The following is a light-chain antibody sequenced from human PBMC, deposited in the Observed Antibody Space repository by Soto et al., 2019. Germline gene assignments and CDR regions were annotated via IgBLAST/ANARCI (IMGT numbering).Light chain of an antibody. Sequence: EIVLTQSPLSLPVTPGEPASISCRSSRNLLHSNGYYYLDWYLQKPGQSPQLLIYTLSYRASGVPDRFSGSGSGTDFTLKISRVEADDVGVYYCMQRIDFPITFGQGTRLEIK. CDR3: MQRIDFPIT. J-gene: IGKJ5*01. CDR2: TLS. V-gene: IGKV2-40*01. CDR1: RNLLHSNGYYY.